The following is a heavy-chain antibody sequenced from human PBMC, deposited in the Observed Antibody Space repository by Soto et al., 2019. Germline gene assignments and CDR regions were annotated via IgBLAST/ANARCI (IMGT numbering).Heavy chain of an antibody. J-gene: IGHJ4*02. CDR2: ISAYNGNT. D-gene: IGHD1-26*01. CDR3: ARDSPRYSGSYPPDY. CDR1: GYTFTSYG. V-gene: IGHV1-18*01. Sequence: ASLKVSCKASGYTFTSYGISWVRQAPGQGLEWMGWISAYNGNTNYAQKLQGRVTMTTDTSTSTAYMELRSLRSDDTAVYYCARDSPRYSGSYPPDYWGQGTLVTVSS.